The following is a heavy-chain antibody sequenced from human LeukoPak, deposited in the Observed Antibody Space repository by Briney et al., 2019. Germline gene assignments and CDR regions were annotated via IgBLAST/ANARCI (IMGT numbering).Heavy chain of an antibody. J-gene: IGHJ4*02. CDR1: GFTFSDYY. D-gene: IGHD2-21*02. CDR3: ARDRDRGSIVVVTAPLDY. CDR2: ISSSGSTI. Sequence: GGSLRLSCAASGFTFSDYYMSWIRQAPGKGLEWVSYISSSGSTIYYADSVKGRFTISRDNAKNSLYLQMNSLRAEDTAVYYCARDRDRGSIVVVTAPLDYWGQGTLVTVSS. V-gene: IGHV3-11*01.